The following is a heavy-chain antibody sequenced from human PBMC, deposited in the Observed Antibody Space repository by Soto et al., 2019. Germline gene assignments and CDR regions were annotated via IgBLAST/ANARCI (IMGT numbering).Heavy chain of an antibody. J-gene: IGHJ3*02. Sequence: QVQLQESGPGLVKPSETLSLTCTVSGASISSFYWTWIRQPPGKGLEWIGHIYKSGITNNNPSLSSPAPTSTHTSRNQFSVKLSSVTAAATAVYYCAMAPLYSRGLSLSAFVILGQGTMVTVSS. CDR3: AMAPLYSRGLSLSAFVI. D-gene: IGHD6-19*01. CDR1: GASISSFY. CDR2: IYKSGIT. V-gene: IGHV4-59*01.